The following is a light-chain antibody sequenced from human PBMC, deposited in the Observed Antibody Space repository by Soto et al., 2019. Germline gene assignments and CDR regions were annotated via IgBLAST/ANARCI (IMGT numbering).Light chain of an antibody. V-gene: IGKV3D-15*01. CDR1: QSITNN. CDR3: QQYGSLSM. Sequence: EIVITQVPATLCLSQREKATLSGRASQSITNNFAWYQQKPGQAPRLLIYGASSRATGVSDRFSGSGSGTEFTLTISSLQSEDFAVYYCQQYGSLSMFGEGTKVDIK. CDR2: GAS. J-gene: IGKJ1*01.